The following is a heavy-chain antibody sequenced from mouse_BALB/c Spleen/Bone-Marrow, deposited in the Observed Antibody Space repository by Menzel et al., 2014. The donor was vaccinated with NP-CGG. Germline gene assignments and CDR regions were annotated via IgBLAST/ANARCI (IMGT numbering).Heavy chain of an antibody. V-gene: IGHV14-3*02. D-gene: IGHD1-1*01. CDR1: GFNIEDTY. Sequence: VQLKQSGAELVKPGASVKLSCTASGFNIEDTYMHWVKQRPEQGLEWIGRIDPANGYTKFDPKFQGKATITADTSSNTAYLQPSSLTSEDTVVYYCARGTTVVSYYAMDYWGQGTSVTVSS. CDR3: ARGTTVVSYYAMDY. CDR2: IDPANGYT. J-gene: IGHJ4*01.